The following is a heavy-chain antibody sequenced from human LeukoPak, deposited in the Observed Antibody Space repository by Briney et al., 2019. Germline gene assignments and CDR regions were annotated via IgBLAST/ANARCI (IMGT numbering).Heavy chain of an antibody. Sequence: SETLSLTCTVSGGSISSSSYYWGWIRQPPGKRLEWTGSIYYSGSAYYNPSLKSRVTISVDTSKNQFSLKLSSVTSADTAVYYCWGYSYGYYYFDYWGQGTLVTVSS. CDR3: WGYSYGYYYFDY. CDR1: GGSISSSSYY. D-gene: IGHD5-18*01. CDR2: IYYSGSA. V-gene: IGHV4-39*01. J-gene: IGHJ4*02.